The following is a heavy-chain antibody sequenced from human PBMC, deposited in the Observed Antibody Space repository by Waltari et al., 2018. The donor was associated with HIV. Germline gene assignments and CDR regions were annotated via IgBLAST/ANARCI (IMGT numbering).Heavy chain of an antibody. Sequence: QVQLVQSGAEVTKPGASAKVYCKASGYTFTGYYMHWVRQAPGQGLEWMGWINPNSGGTNYAQKFQGRVTMTRDTSISTAYMELSRLRSDDTAVYYCARSEVAAAVFDYWGQGTLVTVSS. CDR3: ARSEVAAAVFDY. V-gene: IGHV1-2*02. D-gene: IGHD6-13*01. J-gene: IGHJ4*02. CDR2: INPNSGGT. CDR1: GYTFTGYY.